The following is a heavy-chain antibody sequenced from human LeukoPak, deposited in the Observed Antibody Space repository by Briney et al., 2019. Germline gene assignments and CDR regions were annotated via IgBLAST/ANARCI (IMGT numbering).Heavy chain of an antibody. Sequence: PSATLSLTLAVSGFSISRGYYWGWVPQPPREGVEGVGSIHHSGTTYYNPSLKSRVAISVDTSKNQFSLNLSSVTAADTAVYYCARPFKDTTVTSGFDYWGQGTLVTVSS. CDR2: IHHSGTT. D-gene: IGHD4-17*01. J-gene: IGHJ4*02. CDR1: GFSISRGYY. V-gene: IGHV4-38-2*01. CDR3: ARPFKDTTVTSGFDY.